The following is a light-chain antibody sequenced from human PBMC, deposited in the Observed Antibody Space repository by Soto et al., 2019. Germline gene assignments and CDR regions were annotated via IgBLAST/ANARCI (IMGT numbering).Light chain of an antibody. CDR3: HQYGSSPLT. V-gene: IGKV3-20*01. CDR1: QSVTSSY. CDR2: GAS. Sequence: EIVLTQSPGTLSLSPGERATLSCRASQSVTSSYFAWYQQKPGQAPRLLIYGASSRATGIPDRFSGSGSGTDFTLTISRLEPQDFAMYYCHQYGSSPLTFGGGNKVEIK. J-gene: IGKJ4*01.